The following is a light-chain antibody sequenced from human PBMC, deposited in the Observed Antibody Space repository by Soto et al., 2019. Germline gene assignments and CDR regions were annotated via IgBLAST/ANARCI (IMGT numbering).Light chain of an antibody. CDR1: SSDVGSYNL. CDR3: CSYAGSSTEV. CDR2: DVS. V-gene: IGLV2-23*02. Sequence: QSVLTQPASVSGSPGQSITISCTGTSSDVGSYNLVSWYQQHPGKAPKLMIYDVSKRPSGVSNRFSGSKSGNTASLTISGLQAEDEADYYCCSYAGSSTEVFGTGTKLTVL. J-gene: IGLJ1*01.